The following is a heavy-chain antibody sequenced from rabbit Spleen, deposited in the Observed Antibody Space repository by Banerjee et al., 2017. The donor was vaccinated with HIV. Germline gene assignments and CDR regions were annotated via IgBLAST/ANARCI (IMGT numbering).Heavy chain of an antibody. CDR2: IYPGSSGTT. Sequence: QSLEESGGDLVKPGASLTLTCTASGFSFSNSYYMCWVRQPPGKGLEWIGCIYPGSSGTTYYASWAKGRFTISKTSSTTVTLQMTSLTVADTATYFCARDTGSSFSSYGMDLWGPGTLVTVS. J-gene: IGHJ6*01. D-gene: IGHD8-1*01. CDR1: GFSFSNSYY. V-gene: IGHV1S40*01. CDR3: ARDTGSSFSSYGMDL.